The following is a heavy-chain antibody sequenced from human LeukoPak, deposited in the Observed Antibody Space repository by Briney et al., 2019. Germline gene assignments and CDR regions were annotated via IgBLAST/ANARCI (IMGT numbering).Heavy chain of an antibody. Sequence: PSETLSLTCAVSGYSISSGYYWGWIRQPPGKGLEWIGSIYHSGSTYYNPSLKSRVTISVDTSKNQFSLKLSSVTAADTAVYYCARVGVSRAWYWDQGTLVTVSS. CDR1: GYSISSGYY. D-gene: IGHD3-16*01. V-gene: IGHV4-38-2*01. CDR3: ARVGVSRAWY. CDR2: IYHSGST. J-gene: IGHJ4*02.